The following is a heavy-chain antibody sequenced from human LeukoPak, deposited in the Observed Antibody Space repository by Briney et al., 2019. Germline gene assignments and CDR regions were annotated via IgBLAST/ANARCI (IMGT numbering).Heavy chain of an antibody. D-gene: IGHD4-17*01. V-gene: IGHV4-39*01. Sequence: SETLSLTCTVSGGSISSSSYYWGWIRQPPGKGLEWIGSIYYSGGTYYNPSLKSRVTISVDTSKNQFSLKLSSVTAADTAVYYCARQGTYGDPFDYWGQGTLVTVSS. J-gene: IGHJ4*02. CDR1: GGSISSSSYY. CDR2: IYYSGGT. CDR3: ARQGTYGDPFDY.